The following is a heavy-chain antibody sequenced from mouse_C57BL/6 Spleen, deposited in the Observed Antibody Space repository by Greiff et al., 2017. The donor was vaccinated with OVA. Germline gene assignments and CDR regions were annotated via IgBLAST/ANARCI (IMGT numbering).Heavy chain of an antibody. CDR2: IWSGGST. J-gene: IGHJ3*01. V-gene: IGHV2-2*01. CDR3: ASNEDHAGFAY. CDR1: GFSFTSYG. Sequence: QVQLQQSGPGLVQPSQCLSITCTVSGFSFTSYGVHWVRQSPGKGLEWLGVIWSGGSTDYNAAFISRLSISKDNSKSQVFFKMNSLQAADTAIYYWASNEDHAGFAYWGQGTLVTVSA.